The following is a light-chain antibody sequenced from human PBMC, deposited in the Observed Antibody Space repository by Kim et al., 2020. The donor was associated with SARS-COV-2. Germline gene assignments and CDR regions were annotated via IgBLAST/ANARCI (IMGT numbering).Light chain of an antibody. V-gene: IGKV3-11*01. CDR1: QSVNTY. CDR2: DIS. J-gene: IGKJ5*01. Sequence: EIVLTQSPATLSLSPGERATLSCRTSQSVNTYLAWYQQKPGQAPRLLIYDISNRATGIPARFSGGWSGTDFTLTVSSLEPEDFAVYYCQQRRKFGQGTRVEIK. CDR3: QQRRK.